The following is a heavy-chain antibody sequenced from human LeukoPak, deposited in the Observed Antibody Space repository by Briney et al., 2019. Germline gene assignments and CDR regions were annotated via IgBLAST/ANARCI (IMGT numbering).Heavy chain of an antibody. V-gene: IGHV3-23*01. CDR2: INYSGGTT. CDR1: GFTLSSYA. CDR3: AGYAWSLGPAPGTPLFDY. Sequence: GGSLRLSCAASGFTLSSYAMTWVRQAPGKGLEWVSTINYSGGTTFYTDSVKVRFTISRDNSKNILFLQINSLRAEDTAMYYCAGYAWSLGPAPGTPLFDYWGQGALATVSS. D-gene: IGHD5-18*01. J-gene: IGHJ4*02.